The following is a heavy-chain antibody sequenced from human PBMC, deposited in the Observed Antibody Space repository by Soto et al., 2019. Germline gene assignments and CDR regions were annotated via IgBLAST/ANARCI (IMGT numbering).Heavy chain of an antibody. V-gene: IGHV4-31*03. CDR3: ARDVCSSTSCYAFDI. CDR2: IYYSGST. D-gene: IGHD2-2*01. CDR1: GGSISSGGYY. J-gene: IGHJ3*02. Sequence: PSETLSLTCTVSGGSISSGGYYWSWIRQHPGKGLEWIGYIYYSGSTYYNPSLKSRVTISVDTSKNQFSLKLSSVTAADTAVYYCARDVCSSTSCYAFDIWGQGTMVTVSS.